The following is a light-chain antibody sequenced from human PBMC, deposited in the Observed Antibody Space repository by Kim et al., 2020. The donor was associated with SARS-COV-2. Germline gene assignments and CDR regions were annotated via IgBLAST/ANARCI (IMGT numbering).Light chain of an antibody. Sequence: DIQMTQSPSTLSASVGDRVTITCRASQSISSWLAWYQQKLGKAPKLLIYKASSLESGVPSRFSGSGSGTEFTLTISSLQPDDFATYYCQQYKTYSTFGQGTKVDIK. CDR1: QSISSW. CDR3: QQYKTYST. CDR2: KAS. V-gene: IGKV1-5*03. J-gene: IGKJ1*01.